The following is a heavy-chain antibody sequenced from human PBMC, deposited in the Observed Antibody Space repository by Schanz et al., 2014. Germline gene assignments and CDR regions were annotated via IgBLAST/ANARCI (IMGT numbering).Heavy chain of an antibody. V-gene: IGHV3-48*01. CDR3: ARDGGRDGYNLAFDV. J-gene: IGHJ3*01. CDR2: IGSSSTTM. Sequence: EVYLVESGGGLVQPGGSLRLSCAASGFTFFTYNMNWVRQAPGRGLEWISYIGSSSTTMYYADSVKGRFIISRDSSKNTLFLQMNSLRAEDTAVYFCARDGGRDGYNLAFDVWGQGTLVTVSS. D-gene: IGHD5-12*01. CDR1: GFTFFTYN.